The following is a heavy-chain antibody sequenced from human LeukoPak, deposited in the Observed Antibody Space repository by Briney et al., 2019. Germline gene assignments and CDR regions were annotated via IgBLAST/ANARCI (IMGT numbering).Heavy chain of an antibody. J-gene: IGHJ4*02. CDR3: ARDHNYAFDH. V-gene: IGHV3-48*01. D-gene: IGHD1-1*01. CDR1: GFPFIEYS. Sequence: GGSLRLSCTASGFPFIEYSMNWVRQAPGKGLEWISYIGIDSGNTKYADSVRGRFTISADKAKNSLHLQMNSLRVEDTAVYYCARDHNYAFDHWGQGTLVSVAS. CDR2: IGIDSGNT.